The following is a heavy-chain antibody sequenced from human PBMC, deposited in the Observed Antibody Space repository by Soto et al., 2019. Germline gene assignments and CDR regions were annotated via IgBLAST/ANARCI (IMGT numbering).Heavy chain of an antibody. CDR3: ATQKCRIMLYAIGYFDS. Sequence: ASVKVSCKVSGYTLTELSMHWVRQAPGKGLEWMGGFDPEDGETIYAQKFQGRVTMTEDTSTDTAYMELSSLRSEDTAVYYCATQKCRIMLYAIGYFDSWGQGTLVTVYS. V-gene: IGHV1-24*01. CDR1: GYTLTELS. J-gene: IGHJ4*02. D-gene: IGHD2-8*01. CDR2: FDPEDGET.